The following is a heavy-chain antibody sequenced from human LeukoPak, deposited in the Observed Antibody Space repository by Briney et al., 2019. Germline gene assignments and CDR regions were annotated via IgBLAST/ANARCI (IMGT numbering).Heavy chain of an antibody. D-gene: IGHD6-19*01. J-gene: IGHJ4*02. V-gene: IGHV3-23*01. CDR3: AKDHLPGIVVADRDY. Sequence: GGSLRLSCAASGFTFSNYAMSWVRQAPGKGLEWVSGITGSGETTHHVDSVKGRFTISRDNSKNTLYLQINSLRAEDTAVYYCAKDHLPGIVVADRDYWGQGTLVTVSS. CDR1: GFTFSNYA. CDR2: ITGSGETT.